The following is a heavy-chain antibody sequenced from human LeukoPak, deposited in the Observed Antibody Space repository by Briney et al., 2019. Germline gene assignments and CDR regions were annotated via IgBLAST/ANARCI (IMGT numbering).Heavy chain of an antibody. V-gene: IGHV1-46*01. CDR2: LNPSGGST. Sequence: GASVKVSCKASGYTFTSYYMHWVRQAPGQELEWMGILNPSGGSTTYAQKFQGRVTMTRDTSTSTVYMELSSLRSEDTAVFYCARGGSLAAAPHRYYFDYWGQGTPVTVSS. CDR1: GYTFTSYY. J-gene: IGHJ4*02. D-gene: IGHD6-19*01. CDR3: ARGGSLAAAPHRYYFDY.